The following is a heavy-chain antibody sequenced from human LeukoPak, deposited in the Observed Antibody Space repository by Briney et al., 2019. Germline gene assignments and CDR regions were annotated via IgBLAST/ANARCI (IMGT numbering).Heavy chain of an antibody. J-gene: IGHJ6*02. V-gene: IGHV3-21*01. CDR1: GFTFSSFA. Sequence: GGSLRLSCAASGFTFSSFAMSWVRQAPGKGLEWVSSISSSSSYIYYADSVKGRFTISRDNAKNSLYLQMNSLRAEDTAVYYCARDLAPPFEARMDVWGQGTTVTVSS. D-gene: IGHD3-3*02. CDR2: ISSSSSYI. CDR3: ARDLAPPFEARMDV.